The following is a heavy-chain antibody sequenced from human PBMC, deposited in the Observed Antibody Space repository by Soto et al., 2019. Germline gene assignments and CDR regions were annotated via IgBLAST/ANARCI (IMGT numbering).Heavy chain of an antibody. J-gene: IGHJ3*01. D-gene: IGHD2-21*01. CDR2: LYSGAGT. CDR3: ARESGGDCSNAFDP. V-gene: IGHV3-66*01. Sequence: VQLVESGGGMVQPGGSLRLSCAASGFTVSSNYMNWVRQAPGKGLEWLSVLYSGAGTYYADSVKDRFTISRDNSKNTLYLQLNSLRAEDTAIYYCARESGGDCSNAFDPWRQGTMVTVSP. CDR1: GFTVSSNY.